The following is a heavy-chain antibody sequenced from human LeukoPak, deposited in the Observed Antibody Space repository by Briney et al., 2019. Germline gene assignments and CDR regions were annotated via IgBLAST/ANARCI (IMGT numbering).Heavy chain of an antibody. J-gene: IGHJ4*02. V-gene: IGHV4-39*01. Sequence: SETLSLTCTVSGGSISSSSYYWGWIRQPPGKGLEWIGSIYYSGSTYYNPPLKSRVTISVDTSKNQFSLKLSSVTAADTAVYYCARTNGEQWLVHIDYWGQGTLVTVSS. CDR1: GGSISSSSYY. CDR3: ARTNGEQWLVHIDY. CDR2: IYYSGST. D-gene: IGHD6-19*01.